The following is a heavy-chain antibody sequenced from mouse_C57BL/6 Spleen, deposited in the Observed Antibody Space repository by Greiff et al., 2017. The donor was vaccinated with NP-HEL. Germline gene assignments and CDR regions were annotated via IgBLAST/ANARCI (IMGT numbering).Heavy chain of an antibody. CDR3: AGCRGYNYDGASYAMDY. J-gene: IGHJ4*01. CDR2: IYPGDGDT. D-gene: IGHD2-12*01. Sequence: QVQLQQSGPELVKPGASVKISCKASGYAFSSSWMNWVKQRPGKGLEWIGRIYPGDGDTNYNGKFKGKATLTADKSSSTAYMQLSSLTSEDSAVYFCAGCRGYNYDGASYAMDYWGQGTSVTVSS. V-gene: IGHV1-82*01. CDR1: GYAFSSSW.